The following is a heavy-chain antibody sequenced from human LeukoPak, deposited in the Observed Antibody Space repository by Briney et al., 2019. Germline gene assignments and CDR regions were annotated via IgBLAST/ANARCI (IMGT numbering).Heavy chain of an antibody. CDR2: IYYSGST. CDR1: GGSISSYY. V-gene: IGHV4-59*08. Sequence: PSETLSLTCTVSGGSISSYYWSWIRQPPGKGLEWIGYIYYSGSTNYNPSLKSRVTISVDTSKNQFSLKLSSVTAADTAVYYCARHLDSSGYYPFDYWGQGTLVTVSS. D-gene: IGHD3-22*01. CDR3: ARHLDSSGYYPFDY. J-gene: IGHJ4*02.